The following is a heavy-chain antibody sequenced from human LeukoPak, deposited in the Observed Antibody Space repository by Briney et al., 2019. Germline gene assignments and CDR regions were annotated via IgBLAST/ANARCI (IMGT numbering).Heavy chain of an antibody. Sequence: GGSLRLSCAASGFTFSSYWMSWVRQAPGKGLEWVANIKQDGSEKYYVDSVKGRFTISIDNAKHSLYLQMNSLRAEETAVYYCAREPYSGSYFGYYYYMDVXGKGTTVTVS. CDR1: GFTFSSYW. CDR2: IKQDGSEK. CDR3: AREPYSGSYFGYYYYMDV. J-gene: IGHJ6*03. D-gene: IGHD1-26*01. V-gene: IGHV3-7*01.